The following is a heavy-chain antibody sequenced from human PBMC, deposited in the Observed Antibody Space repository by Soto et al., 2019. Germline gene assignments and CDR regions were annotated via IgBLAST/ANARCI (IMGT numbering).Heavy chain of an antibody. D-gene: IGHD3-10*01. CDR1: GYTFTTYY. J-gene: IGHJ6*02. CDR3: AREGMFHFEAKDYYPSTYGLDF. Sequence: QVQLVQSGAEVKKPGASVKVSCKASGYTFTTYYMHWVRQAPGQGLEWMGIISPDGGRTSYAQKFQGRVTMTRDTSTSTVYMELSSLRSEDTAVYYCAREGMFHFEAKDYYPSTYGLDFWGQGTTVTVSS. CDR2: ISPDGGRT. V-gene: IGHV1-46*01.